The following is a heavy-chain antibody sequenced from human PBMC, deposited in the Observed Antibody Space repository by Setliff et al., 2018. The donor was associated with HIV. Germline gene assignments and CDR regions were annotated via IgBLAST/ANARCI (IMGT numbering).Heavy chain of an antibody. Sequence: ASVKVSCKASGYTFTGHYLHWVRQAPGQGLEWLGWVNPNSGDAIYAQNFQGRVTMTRDTSINAAYMELRGLRSNDTAVYYCARSEGQWLRPEGALCDYWGQGTLVTVSS. J-gene: IGHJ4*02. CDR1: GYTFTGHY. CDR3: ARSEGQWLRPEGALCDY. D-gene: IGHD5-12*01. CDR2: VNPNSGDA. V-gene: IGHV1-2*02.